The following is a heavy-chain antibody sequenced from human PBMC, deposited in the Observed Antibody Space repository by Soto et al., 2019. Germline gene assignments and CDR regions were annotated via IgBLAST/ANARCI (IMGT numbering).Heavy chain of an antibody. CDR2: IIPIFGTA. CDR3: ATSLRHNIGDIAAAGTSVDY. J-gene: IGHJ4*02. CDR1: GGTFSSYA. V-gene: IGHV1-69*13. D-gene: IGHD6-13*01. Sequence: GASVKVSCKASGGTFSSYAISWVRQAPGQGLEWMGGIIPIFGTANYAQKFQGRVTITADESTSTAYMELSSLRSEDTAVYYCATSLRHNIGDIAAAGTSVDYWGQGTLGTVSS.